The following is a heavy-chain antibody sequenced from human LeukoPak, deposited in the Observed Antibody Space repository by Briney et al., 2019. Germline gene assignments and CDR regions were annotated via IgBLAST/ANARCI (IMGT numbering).Heavy chain of an antibody. CDR2: ISGSGGST. D-gene: IGHD3-3*01. CDR1: GFTFSSYA. V-gene: IGHV3-23*01. J-gene: IGHJ4*02. Sequence: PGGSLRLSCAASGFTFSSYAMSWVRQAPGKGLEWVSAISGSGGSTYYADSVKGRFTISRDNSKNTLYLQMNSLRAEDTAVYYCAKDLLGDYDFWSGSVYWGQGTLVTVSS. CDR3: AKDLLGDYDFWSGSVY.